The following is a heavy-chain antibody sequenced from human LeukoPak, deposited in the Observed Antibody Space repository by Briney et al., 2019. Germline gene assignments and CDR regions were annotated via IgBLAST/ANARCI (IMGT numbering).Heavy chain of an antibody. CDR1: GGSISSSSYY. V-gene: IGHV4-39*01. J-gene: IGHJ4*02. D-gene: IGHD5-18*01. CDR3: ARLFAPGYSYGYPLFDY. Sequence: SETLSLTCTVSGGSISSSSYYWGWIRQPPGKGLEWIGSIYYSGSTYYNPSLRSRVTISVDTSKNQFSLKLSSVTAADTAVYYCARLFAPGYSYGYPLFDYWGQGTLVTVSS. CDR2: IYYSGST.